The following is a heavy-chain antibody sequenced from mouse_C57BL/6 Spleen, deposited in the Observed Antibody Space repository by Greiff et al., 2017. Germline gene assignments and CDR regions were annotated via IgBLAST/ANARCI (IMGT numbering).Heavy chain of an antibody. Sequence: QVQLKQPGTELVKPGASVKLSCKASGYTFTSYWMHWVNQRPGQGLEWIGNINPSNGGTNYNEKFKSKATLTVDKSSSTAYMQLSSLTSEDSAVYYCARGSDDHYAMDYWGQGTSVTVSS. J-gene: IGHJ4*01. CDR3: ARGSDDHYAMDY. D-gene: IGHD2-3*01. V-gene: IGHV1-53*01. CDR1: GYTFTSYW. CDR2: INPSNGGT.